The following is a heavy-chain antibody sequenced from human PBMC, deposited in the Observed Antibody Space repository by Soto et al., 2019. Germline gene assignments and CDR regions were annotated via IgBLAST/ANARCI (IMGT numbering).Heavy chain of an antibody. CDR3: AVSCSGGSCYPRDY. D-gene: IGHD2-15*01. Sequence: EVQLVESGGGLVKPGGSLRLSCAASGFTFSSYSMNWVHQAPGKGLEWVSSISSSSSYIYYADSVKGRFTISRDNAKNSLYLQMNSLRAEDTAVYYCAVSCSGGSCYPRDYWGQGTLVTVSS. J-gene: IGHJ4*02. CDR1: GFTFSSYS. CDR2: ISSSSSYI. V-gene: IGHV3-21*01.